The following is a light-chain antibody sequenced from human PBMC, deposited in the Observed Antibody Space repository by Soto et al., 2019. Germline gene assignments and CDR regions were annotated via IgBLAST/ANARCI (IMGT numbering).Light chain of an antibody. J-gene: IGLJ3*02. V-gene: IGLV2-23*01. CDR3: CSYAGSRV. Sequence: QSVLTQPASVSGSPGQSITISCTGPSSDVGSYNLVSCYQQHPGKAPKLMIYEGSKRPSGVSNRFSGSKSGNTASLTISGLQAEDEADYYCCSYAGSRVFGGGTQLTVL. CDR1: SSDVGSYNL. CDR2: EGS.